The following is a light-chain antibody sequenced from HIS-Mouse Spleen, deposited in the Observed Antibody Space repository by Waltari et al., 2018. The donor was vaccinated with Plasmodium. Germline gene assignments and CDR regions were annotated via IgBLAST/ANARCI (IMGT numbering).Light chain of an antibody. J-gene: IGKJ5*01. V-gene: IGKV1D-13*01. Sequence: AIQLTQSPSSLSASVGDRVTITCRASQGISSALAWYQQTPGKAPKLLIYDASSLESGVPSRFSGSGSGTDFTLTISSLQPEDFATYYCQQFNNYPSITFGQGTRLEIK. CDR2: DAS. CDR3: QQFNNYPSIT. CDR1: QGISSA.